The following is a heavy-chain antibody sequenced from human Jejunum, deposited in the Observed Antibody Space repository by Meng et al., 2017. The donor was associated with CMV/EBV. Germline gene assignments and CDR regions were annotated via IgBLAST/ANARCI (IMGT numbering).Heavy chain of an antibody. CDR1: GYTFTTYT. Sequence: VELVKLGSALKYPVDAVMIYCKGSGYTFTTYTRMAVRPDHARGLVWMGWISTHAGTTTYTPCFKRRFVFSLDTSVSTESLQISTLKAADTAVYYCARGGNFDPWGQGTLVTVSS. CDR3: ARGGNFDP. V-gene: IGHV7-4-1*02. CDR2: ISTHAGTT. D-gene: IGHD2/OR15-2a*01. J-gene: IGHJ5*02.